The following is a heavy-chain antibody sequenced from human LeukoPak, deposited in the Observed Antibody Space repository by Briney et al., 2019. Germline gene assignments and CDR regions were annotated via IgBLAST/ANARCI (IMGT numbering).Heavy chain of an antibody. D-gene: IGHD3-22*01. CDR2: IYPSDSDT. J-gene: IGHJ5*01. CDR3: TRGAPVFYYSDS. Sequence: GESLKISCKGSGYTFTDYWVGWVRQMPGKGLEWMGIIYPSDSDTRYSPSFQGQVTISADTSTSTAYLQWTSLRASDTAIYYCTRGAPVFYYSDSWGQGTLVTVSS. V-gene: IGHV5-51*01. CDR1: GYTFTDYW.